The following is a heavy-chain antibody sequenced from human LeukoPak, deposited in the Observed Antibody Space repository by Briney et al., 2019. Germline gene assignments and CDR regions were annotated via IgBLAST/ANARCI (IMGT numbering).Heavy chain of an antibody. D-gene: IGHD2-8*01. V-gene: IGHV1-18*04. CDR3: ARTTLTGVCYDY. J-gene: IGHJ4*02. Sequence: ASVKVSCKASGYTFTGYYMHWVRQAPGQGPEWMGWISAYNGNTNYAQKLQGRVTMTTDTSTSTAYMELRSLRSDDTAVYYCARTTLTGVCYDYWGQGTLVTVSS. CDR2: ISAYNGNT. CDR1: GYTFTGYY.